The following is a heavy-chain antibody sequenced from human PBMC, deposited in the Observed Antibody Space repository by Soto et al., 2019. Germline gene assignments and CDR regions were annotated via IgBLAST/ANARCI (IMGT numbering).Heavy chain of an antibody. CDR1: GFTFSSYA. CDR2: ISGSGGST. V-gene: IGHV3-23*01. CDR3: ADGGGRSTNYFDY. D-gene: IGHD1-1*01. J-gene: IGHJ4*02. Sequence: GGSLRLSCAASGFTFSSYAMSWVRQAPGKGLEWVSAISGSGGSTYYADSVKGRFTISRDNSKNTLYLQMNSLRAEDTAVYYCADGGGRSTNYFDYWGQGTLVTVSS.